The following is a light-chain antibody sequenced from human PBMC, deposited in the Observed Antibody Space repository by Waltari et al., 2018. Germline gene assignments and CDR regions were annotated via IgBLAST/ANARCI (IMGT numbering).Light chain of an antibody. V-gene: IGKV3-11*01. J-gene: IGKJ4*01. CDR2: DAS. CDR1: QSVSSY. CDR3: QQRSHWPT. Sequence: EIVLTQSPATLSLSPGERATLSCRASQSVSSYLAWYQQKPGQAPRLLIYDASNRATGIPARFRGSGSGTDFTLTISSLEPEDFAGYYCQQRSHWPTFGGGTKVEIK.